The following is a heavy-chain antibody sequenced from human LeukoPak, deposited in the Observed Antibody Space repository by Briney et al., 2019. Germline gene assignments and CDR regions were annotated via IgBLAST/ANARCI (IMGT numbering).Heavy chain of an antibody. D-gene: IGHD6-13*01. Sequence: PSETLSPTCAVYGGSFSGYYWSWIRQPPGKGLEWIGEINHSGSTNYNPSLKSRVTISVDTSKNQFSLKLSSVTAADTAVYYCASARDSSQNDYWGQGTLVTVSS. CDR1: GGSFSGYY. CDR3: ASARDSSQNDY. CDR2: INHSGST. V-gene: IGHV4-34*01. J-gene: IGHJ4*02.